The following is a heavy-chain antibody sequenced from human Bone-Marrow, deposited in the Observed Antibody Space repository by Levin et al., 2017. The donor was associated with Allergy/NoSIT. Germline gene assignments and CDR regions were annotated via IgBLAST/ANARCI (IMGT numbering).Heavy chain of an antibody. D-gene: IGHD5-12*01. CDR2: IIPMSRTS. CDR3: ARGLGEYNGFDLLEY. Sequence: GASVKVSCKTSGGTFSTYAVSWLRQAPGQGLEWMGGIIPMSRTSKYAQNFQGRVTITADESTSTAYMDLSSLRSEDTAVYYCARGLGEYNGFDLLEYWGQGTLVSVST. CDR1: GGTFSTYA. V-gene: IGHV1-69*13. J-gene: IGHJ4*02.